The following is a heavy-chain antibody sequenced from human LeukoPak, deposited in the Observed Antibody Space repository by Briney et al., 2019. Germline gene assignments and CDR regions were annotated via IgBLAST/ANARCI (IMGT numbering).Heavy chain of an antibody. D-gene: IGHD3-3*01. V-gene: IGHV4-59*08. CDR1: GGSISSYY. CDR2: VFYTGIT. J-gene: IGHJ4*02. CDR3: AGDFWSGYYFRD. Sequence: SETLSLTCTVSGGSISSYYWSWIRQPPGKGLEWIGYVFYTGITNYNPPLKSRVTISVDTSKNQFSLKLSSVTAADTAVYYCAGDFWSGYYFRDWGQGTLVTVSS.